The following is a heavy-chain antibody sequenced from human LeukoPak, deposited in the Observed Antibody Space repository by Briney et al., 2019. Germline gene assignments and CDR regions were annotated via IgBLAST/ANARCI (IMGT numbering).Heavy chain of an antibody. Sequence: PGGSLRLSCAASGFTFSSYAISWVRQAPGQGLEWMGGIIPIFGTANYAQKFQGRVTITADESTSTAYMELSSLRSEDTAVYYCATSFLTGPFDYWGQGTLVTVSS. CDR1: GFTFSSYA. J-gene: IGHJ4*02. V-gene: IGHV1-69*01. D-gene: IGHD3-9*01. CDR3: ATSFLTGPFDY. CDR2: IIPIFGTA.